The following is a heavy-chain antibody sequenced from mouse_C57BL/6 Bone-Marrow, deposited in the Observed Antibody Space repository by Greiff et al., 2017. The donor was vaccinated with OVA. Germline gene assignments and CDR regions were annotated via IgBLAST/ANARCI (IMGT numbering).Heavy chain of an antibody. D-gene: IGHD1-1*01. CDR3: ARVYYGPWFAY. J-gene: IGHJ3*01. CDR1: GYSITSGYY. V-gene: IGHV3-6*01. Sequence: DVQLQESGPGLVKPSQSLSLTCSVTGYSITSGYYWNWIRQFPGNKLEWMGYISYDGSNNYNPSLKNRISITRDTSKNQFFLKLNSVTTEDTATYYCARVYYGPWFAYWGQGTLVTVSA. CDR2: ISYDGSN.